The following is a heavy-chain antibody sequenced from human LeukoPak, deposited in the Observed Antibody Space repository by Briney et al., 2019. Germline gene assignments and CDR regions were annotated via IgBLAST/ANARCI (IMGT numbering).Heavy chain of an antibody. Sequence: SETLSLTCAVSGGSISSSNWWSWVRQPPGKGLEWIGEIYHSGSTNYNPSLKSRVTISVDTSENQFSLKLSSVTAADTAVYYCARLGPYYYDSSGYRDYWGQGTLVTVSS. CDR3: ARLGPYYYDSSGYRDY. CDR1: GGSISSSNW. D-gene: IGHD3-22*01. J-gene: IGHJ4*02. V-gene: IGHV4-4*02. CDR2: IYHSGST.